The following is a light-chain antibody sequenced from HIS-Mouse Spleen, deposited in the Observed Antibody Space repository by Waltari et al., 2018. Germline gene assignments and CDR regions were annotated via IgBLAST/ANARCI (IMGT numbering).Light chain of an antibody. Sequence: SYVLTQPPSVSVAPGKTARITCGGNKIGSKSVHWYQQKPGQAPVLVVYDDRDRPSGIPERFSGSNAGNTATLTSSRVEAGDEADYYCQVWDSSSDHVVFGGGTKLTVL. V-gene: IGLV3-21*03. CDR2: DDR. CDR3: QVWDSSSDHVV. CDR1: KIGSKS. J-gene: IGLJ2*01.